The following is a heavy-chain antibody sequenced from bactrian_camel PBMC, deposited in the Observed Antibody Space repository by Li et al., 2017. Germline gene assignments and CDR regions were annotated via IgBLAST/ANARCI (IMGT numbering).Heavy chain of an antibody. J-gene: IGHJ4*01. D-gene: IGHD3*01. Sequence: HVQLVESGGGSVQAGGSLRLTCTASGHLYSTFRMAWFRQAPGKERERVAVIDTDGTSSYIDSVKGRFIITRDNAKNTVYLQMNNLRCDDTAVYYCAATAEHCYSRAFFLASHFTYWGQGTQVTVS. CDR3: AATAEHCYSRAFFLASHFTY. CDR2: IDTDGTS. CDR1: GHLYSTFR. V-gene: IGHV3S53*01.